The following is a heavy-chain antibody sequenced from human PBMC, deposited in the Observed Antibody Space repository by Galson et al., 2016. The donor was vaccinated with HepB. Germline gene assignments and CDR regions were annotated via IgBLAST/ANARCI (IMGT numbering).Heavy chain of an antibody. CDR1: GFNFNNFG. CDR3: ARDRYGDYVYLTYYFYEMDV. V-gene: IGHV3-33*08. Sequence: SLRLSCAASGFNFNNFGMHWVRQAPGKELEWVAAIWYDGSKRYYADSLKGRFTISRDNSNNTVYLQMNSLRAEDTAIYYCARDRYGDYVYLTYYFYEMDVWGQGTTVAVSS. D-gene: IGHD4-17*01. J-gene: IGHJ6*02. CDR2: IWYDGSKR.